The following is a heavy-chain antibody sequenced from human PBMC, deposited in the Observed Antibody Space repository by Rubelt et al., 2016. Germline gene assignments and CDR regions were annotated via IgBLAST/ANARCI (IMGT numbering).Heavy chain of an antibody. CDR1: GYTFTSYA. CDR3: AREQLVRPPDD. J-gene: IGHJ4*02. Sequence: QVQLVQSGAEVKKPGASVKVSCKASGYTFTSYAMNWVRQAPGQGLEWMGWINTNTGNPTYAPGLTGRVVCSLDTSVSTAYLEISSLKTGHTAMYYCAREQLVRPPDDWGQGTLVTVSS. D-gene: IGHD5-18*01. CDR2: INTNTGNP. V-gene: IGHV7-4-1*02.